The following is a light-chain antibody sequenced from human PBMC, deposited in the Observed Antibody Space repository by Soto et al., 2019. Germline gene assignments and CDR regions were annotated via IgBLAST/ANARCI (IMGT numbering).Light chain of an antibody. Sequence: EILLTQSPATLSLSPGAGATLSCRASQSIGDNLAWYQQRPGQAPRLLIFGSSKRATGVPARFSGSGSGTEFTLTISSLEPEDFAVYYCHLRTSRPPFTFGPGTRVDIK. J-gene: IGKJ3*01. CDR2: GSS. CDR1: QSIGDN. CDR3: HLRTSRPPFT. V-gene: IGKV3-11*01.